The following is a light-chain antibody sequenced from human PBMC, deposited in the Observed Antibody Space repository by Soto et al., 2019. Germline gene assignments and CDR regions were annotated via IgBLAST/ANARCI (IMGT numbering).Light chain of an antibody. CDR1: SSDIGRYNY. CDR3: SSYISSSTYV. J-gene: IGLJ1*01. CDR2: DVS. V-gene: IGLV2-14*01. Sequence: LTQPASVSGSPGQSITISCIGTSSDIGRYNYVSWYQQYPGKAPKFMIYDVSNRPSGVSNRFSGSKSGNTASLTISGLQAEDEADYYCSSYISSSTYVFGTGTKVTVL.